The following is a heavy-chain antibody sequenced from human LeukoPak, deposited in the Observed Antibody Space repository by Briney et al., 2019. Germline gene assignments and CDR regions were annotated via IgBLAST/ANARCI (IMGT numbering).Heavy chain of an antibody. CDR3: AAGASMIVNYFDY. CDR2: IVVGSGNT. D-gene: IGHD3-22*01. CDR1: GFTFTSSA. V-gene: IGHV1-58*02. Sequence: GASVKVSCKASGFTFTSSAMQWVRQARGQRLEWIGWIVVGSGNTNYAQKFQERVTITRDMSTSTAYMELSSLRSEDTAVYYCAAGASMIVNYFDYWGQGTLVTVSS. J-gene: IGHJ4*02.